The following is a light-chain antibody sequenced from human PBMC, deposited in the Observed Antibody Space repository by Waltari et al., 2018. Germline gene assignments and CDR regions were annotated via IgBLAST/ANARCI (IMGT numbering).Light chain of an antibody. CDR2: AAS. Sequence: AIQMTQSPPSLSACTGDRVTITCRASQGISSYLAWYQQKSGEAPKLLIYAASTLESGVPSRFSGSGSGTDFTLTISCLQSEDVATYYCQQYYSYPLTFGQGTKVDIK. CDR3: QQYYSYPLT. V-gene: IGKV1-8*01. J-gene: IGKJ1*01. CDR1: QGISSY.